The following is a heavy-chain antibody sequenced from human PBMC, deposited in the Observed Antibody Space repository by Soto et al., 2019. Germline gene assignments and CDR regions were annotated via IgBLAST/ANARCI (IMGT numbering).Heavy chain of an antibody. V-gene: IGHV4-34*01. J-gene: IGHJ5*02. CDR1: GGSFSGYY. Sequence: PSETLSLTCAVYGGSFSGYYCSWIRQPPGKGLEWIGEINHSGSTNYNPSLKSRVTISVDTSKNQFSLKLSSVTAADTAVYYCARLRAGLWFGELLKDNWFDPWGQGTLVTVS. CDR3: ARLRAGLWFGELLKDNWFDP. CDR2: INHSGST. D-gene: IGHD3-10*01.